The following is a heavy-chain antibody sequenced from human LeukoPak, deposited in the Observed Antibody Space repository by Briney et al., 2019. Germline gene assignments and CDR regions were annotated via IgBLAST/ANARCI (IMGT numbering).Heavy chain of an antibody. Sequence: ASVKVSCKASGYTFTSYGISWVRQAPGQGLEWMGWISAYNGNTNYAQKLQGRVTMTTDTSTSTAYMELRSLRSDDTAVYYCARIYCSGTSCYIGAYYYYGMDVWGQGTTVTVSS. J-gene: IGHJ6*02. CDR1: GYTFTSYG. CDR3: ARIYCSGTSCYIGAYYYYGMDV. V-gene: IGHV1-18*01. D-gene: IGHD2-2*02. CDR2: ISAYNGNT.